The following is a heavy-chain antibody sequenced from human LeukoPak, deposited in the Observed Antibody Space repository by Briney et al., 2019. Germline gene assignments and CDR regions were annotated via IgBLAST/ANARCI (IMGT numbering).Heavy chain of an antibody. CDR3: AREGGSYYGFDY. V-gene: IGHV3-21*01. CDR2: FGTRSSSI. J-gene: IGHJ4*02. CDR1: GFTFSSHS. D-gene: IGHD1-26*01. Sequence: PGGSLRLSCAASGFTFSSHSMNWVRQAPGKGLEWVSSFGTRSSSIYYADSVKGRFTISRDNARNSLYLQMNSLRAEDTAVYYCAREGGSYYGFDYWGQGTLVTVSS.